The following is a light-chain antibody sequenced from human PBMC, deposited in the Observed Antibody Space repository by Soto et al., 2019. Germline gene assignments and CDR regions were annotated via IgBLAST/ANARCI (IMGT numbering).Light chain of an antibody. Sequence: NFMLTQPHSVSESPGKTVTIYCTRSSGSIASNYVQWYQQRPGSAPTPVIYEDNERPSGVPDRFSGSIDSSSNSASLTISGLKTDDEADYYCQSYQSGNVVFGGGTQLTVL. CDR2: EDN. V-gene: IGLV6-57*04. J-gene: IGLJ2*01. CDR1: SGSIASNY. CDR3: QSYQSGNVV.